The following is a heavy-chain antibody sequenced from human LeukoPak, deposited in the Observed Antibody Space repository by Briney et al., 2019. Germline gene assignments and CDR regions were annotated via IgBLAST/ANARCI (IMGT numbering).Heavy chain of an antibody. Sequence: GESLKISCKGSGYSFTSYWIGWVRQMPGKGLEWMGIIYPGDSDTRYSPSFQGQVTISADKSISTAYLQWSSLKASDTAMYYSARLSGYCSGGSCYFFDYWGQGTLVTVSS. D-gene: IGHD2-15*01. V-gene: IGHV5-51*01. CDR3: ARLSGYCSGGSCYFFDY. CDR2: IYPGDSDT. J-gene: IGHJ4*02. CDR1: GYSFTSYW.